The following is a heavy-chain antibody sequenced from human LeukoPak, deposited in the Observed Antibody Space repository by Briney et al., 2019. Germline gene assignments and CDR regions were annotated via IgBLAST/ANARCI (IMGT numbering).Heavy chain of an antibody. D-gene: IGHD6-13*01. J-gene: IGHJ6*02. CDR1: GVSISSYY. V-gene: IGHV4-59*01. Sequence: SETLSLTCTVSGVSISSYYWSWLRQPPGEGLEWIGYIYYSGSTNYNPSLKSRVTISVDTSKNQFSLKLSSVTAADTAVYYCARDGMYSSSWYYGMDVWGQGTTVTVSS. CDR3: ARDGMYSSSWYYGMDV. CDR2: IYYSGST.